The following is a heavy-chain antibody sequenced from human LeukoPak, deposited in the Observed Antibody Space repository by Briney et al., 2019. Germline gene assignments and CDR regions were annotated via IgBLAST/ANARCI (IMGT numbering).Heavy chain of an antibody. J-gene: IGHJ4*02. CDR2: IRSSGESI. CDR3: ARGYYVDY. D-gene: IGHD3-3*01. Sequence: GGSLRLSCAASGFTFSNYEMNWVRQAPGKGLEWISYIRSSGESIYYADSVKGRLTISRDNAENSLYLQMSSLRAEDTAVYYCARGYYVDYWGQGTLVTVSS. CDR1: GFTFSNYE. V-gene: IGHV3-48*03.